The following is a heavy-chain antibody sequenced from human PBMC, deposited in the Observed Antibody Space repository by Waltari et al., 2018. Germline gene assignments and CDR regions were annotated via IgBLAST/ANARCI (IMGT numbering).Heavy chain of an antibody. J-gene: IGHJ1*01. V-gene: IGHV4-4*02. CDR3: ARDLRRVYYGSGSYPFQH. Sequence: QVQLQESGPGLVKPSGTLSLTCAVSGGSISSSNWWSWVRQPPGKGLEWIGEIYHGGSTNYSPSLKSRVTISVDKSKSQFSLKLSSVTAADTAVYYCARDLRRVYYGSGSYPFQHWGQGTLVTVSS. CDR1: GGSISSSNW. CDR2: IYHGGST. D-gene: IGHD3-10*01.